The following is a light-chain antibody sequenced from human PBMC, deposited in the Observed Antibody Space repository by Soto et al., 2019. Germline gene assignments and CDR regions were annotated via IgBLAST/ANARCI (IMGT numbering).Light chain of an antibody. CDR3: QHRTNWPRT. CDR1: QSVGTF. Sequence: EVVLTQSPVTLSLSPGERATLSCRASQSVGTFLAWYQQKPGQAPRLIIYDTSNRATGIPARFSGTGSGTDFALTISSVELEDFAVYFCQHRTNWPRTVGHGTKLDIK. V-gene: IGKV3-11*01. J-gene: IGKJ2*01. CDR2: DTS.